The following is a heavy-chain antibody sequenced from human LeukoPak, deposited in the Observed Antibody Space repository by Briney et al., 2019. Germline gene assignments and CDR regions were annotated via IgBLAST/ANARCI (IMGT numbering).Heavy chain of an antibody. Sequence: GGSLRLSCAASGFTFSGYWMHWVRQAPGKGLVWVSRINTDGSTTNYADSVKGRFTVSRDNAKNTLYLQMNSLRAEDTAMYYCARGDGSGSHRDTFDYWGRGTLVTVSP. CDR2: INTDGSTT. D-gene: IGHD3-10*01. CDR1: GFTFSGYW. CDR3: ARGDGSGSHRDTFDY. V-gene: IGHV3-74*01. J-gene: IGHJ4*02.